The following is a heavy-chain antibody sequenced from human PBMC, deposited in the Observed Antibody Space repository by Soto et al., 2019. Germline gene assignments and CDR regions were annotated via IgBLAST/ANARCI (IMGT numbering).Heavy chain of an antibody. CDR1: GFTFSSYA. CDR3: AKFIGVDYYDILDYFDY. D-gene: IGHD3-22*01. V-gene: IGHV3-23*01. J-gene: IGHJ4*02. CDR2: ISGSGGST. Sequence: PGGSLRLSCAASGFTFSSYAMSWVRQAPGKGLEWVSAISGSGGSTYYADSVKGRFTISRDNSKNTLYLQMNSLRAEDTAVYYCAKFIGVDYYDILDYFDYWGQGTLVTVSS.